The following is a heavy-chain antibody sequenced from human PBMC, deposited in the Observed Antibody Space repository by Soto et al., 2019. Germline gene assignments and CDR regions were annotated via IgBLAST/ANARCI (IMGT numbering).Heavy chain of an antibody. CDR3: ARDRGSSSALSVYYYMDV. D-gene: IGHD6-13*01. CDR2: INPNSGGT. J-gene: IGHJ6*03. Sequence: EASVKVSCKASGYTFTGYYMHWVRQAPGQGLEWMGWINPNSGGTNYAQKFQGWVTMTRDTSISTAYMELSRLRSDDTAVYYCARDRGSSSALSVYYYMDVWGKGTTVTVSS. CDR1: GYTFTGYY. V-gene: IGHV1-2*04.